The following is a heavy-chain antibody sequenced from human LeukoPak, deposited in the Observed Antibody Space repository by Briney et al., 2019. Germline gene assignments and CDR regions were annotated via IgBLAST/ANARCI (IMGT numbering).Heavy chain of an antibody. CDR3: ARERITFGGVIVYLDY. D-gene: IGHD3-16*02. Sequence: PSETLSLTCAVYGGSFSGYYWSWIRQPPGKGLEWLGEINHSGRTNYNPSLKSRVTISVDTSKNQFSLKLSSVTAADTAVYYCARERITFGGVIVYLDYWGQGTLVTVSS. CDR1: GGSFSGYY. J-gene: IGHJ4*02. V-gene: IGHV4-34*01. CDR2: INHSGRT.